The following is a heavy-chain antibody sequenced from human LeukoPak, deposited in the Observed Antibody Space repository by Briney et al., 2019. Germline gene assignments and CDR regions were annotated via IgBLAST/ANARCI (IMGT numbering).Heavy chain of an antibody. CDR1: GYTFTSHG. V-gene: IGHV1-18*01. CDR3: ARPMYGVDAFDF. J-gene: IGHJ3*01. Sequence: ASVKVSCTASGYTFTSHGITWVRQAPGQGLEWMGWISTYNGNTDYAQKLQGRVTMTTDTSTSTAYMEVTSLRSDDTAVYYCARPMYGVDAFDFWGQGTTVTVSS. CDR2: ISTYNGNT. D-gene: IGHD2-8*01.